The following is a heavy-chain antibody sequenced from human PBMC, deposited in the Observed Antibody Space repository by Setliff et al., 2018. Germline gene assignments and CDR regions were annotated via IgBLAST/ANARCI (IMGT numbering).Heavy chain of an antibody. Sequence: PGGSLRLSCVASGFTFSRYWMSWVRQAPGKGLEWVANIKEDGSEKYYMDSVKGRFTISRDDAKNSLYLQMNSLRAEDTAVYYCARVIYFYYMDVWGKGTTVTVSS. CDR1: GFTFSRYW. J-gene: IGHJ6*03. CDR2: IKEDGSEK. CDR3: ARVIYFYYMDV. V-gene: IGHV3-7*01.